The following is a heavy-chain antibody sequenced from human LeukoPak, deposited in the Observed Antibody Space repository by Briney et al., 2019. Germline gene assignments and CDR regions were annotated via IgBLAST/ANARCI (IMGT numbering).Heavy chain of an antibody. J-gene: IGHJ4*02. CDR2: IYYSET. V-gene: IGHV4-39*07. CDR3: ARDLPHYGGNSFDY. D-gene: IGHD4-23*01. Sequence: SETLSLTCTVSGGSISSSSYYWGWIRQPPGKGLEWIGYIYYSETYYNPSLKSRVTISVDTSKNQFSLKLSSVTAADTAVYYCARDLPHYGGNSFDYWGQGTLVTVSS. CDR1: GGSISSSSYY.